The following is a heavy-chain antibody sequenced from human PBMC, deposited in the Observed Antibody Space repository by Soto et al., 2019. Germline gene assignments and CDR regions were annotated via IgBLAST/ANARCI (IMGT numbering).Heavy chain of an antibody. CDR1: RYIFTAYF. Sequence: QVQLVQSGAEVKKPGASVKVSCKAPRYIFTAYFMHWVRQAPGQGLEWMGWINPNNGATHYGLSFQGRVTMTRDTSIRPAYMELSSLRSDDTAAYYCASHDPGARFDPWGQGTLVIVSS. J-gene: IGHJ5*02. CDR3: ASHDPGARFDP. CDR2: INPNNGAT. V-gene: IGHV1-2*02. D-gene: IGHD1-1*01.